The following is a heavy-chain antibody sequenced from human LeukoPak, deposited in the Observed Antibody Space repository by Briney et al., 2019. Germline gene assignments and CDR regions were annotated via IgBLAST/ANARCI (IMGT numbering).Heavy chain of an antibody. CDR2: IYYSGST. CDR3: ARDATGGYGWFDP. V-gene: IGHV4-31*03. D-gene: IGHD2-8*02. Sequence: SETLSLTCTVSGGSISSGGYYWSWIRQHPGKGLEWTGYIYYSGSTYYNPSLKSRVTISVDTSKNQFSLKLSSVTAADTAVYYCARDATGGYGWFDPWGQGTLVTVSS. J-gene: IGHJ5*02. CDR1: GGSISSGGYY.